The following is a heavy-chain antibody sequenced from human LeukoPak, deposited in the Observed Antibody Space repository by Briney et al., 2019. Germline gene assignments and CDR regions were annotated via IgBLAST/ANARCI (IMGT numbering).Heavy chain of an antibody. J-gene: IGHJ6*02. CDR1: EFTFEDYV. CDR2: VSGDGYTT. CDR3: AKEVVEVIPTAVDGELYFYYYGMDV. Sequence: PGGSLRLSCVASEFTFEDYVMSWVRQVPGKGLEWVSLVSGDGYTTYYADSVKGRFSISRDNRKNSLYLQMNSLRADDTALYYCAKEVVEVIPTAVDGELYFYYYGMDVWGQGTTVIVSS. D-gene: IGHD2-2*01. V-gene: IGHV3-43*02.